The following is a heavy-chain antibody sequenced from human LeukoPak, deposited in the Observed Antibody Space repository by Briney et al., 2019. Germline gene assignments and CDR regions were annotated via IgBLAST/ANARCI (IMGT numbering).Heavy chain of an antibody. CDR1: GFTFSSYS. CDR2: ISSSSSYI. Sequence: GGSLRLSCAASGFTFSSYSMNWVRQAPGKGLEWVSSISSSSSYIYYADSVKGRFTISRDNAKNSLYLQMNSLRDEDTAVYYCASSTSSTSEYDYWGQGTLVTVSS. D-gene: IGHD2-2*01. CDR3: ASSTSSTSEYDY. J-gene: IGHJ4*02. V-gene: IGHV3-21*01.